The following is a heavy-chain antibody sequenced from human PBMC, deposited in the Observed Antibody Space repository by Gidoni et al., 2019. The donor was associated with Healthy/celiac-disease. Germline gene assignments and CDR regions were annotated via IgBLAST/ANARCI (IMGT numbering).Heavy chain of an antibody. J-gene: IGHJ4*02. CDR3: TTEGSGWFLHCDY. CDR2: IKSKTDGGTT. CDR1: GFTFSNAW. V-gene: IGHV3-15*07. D-gene: IGHD6-19*01. Sequence: EGQLGESGGGWGKPGGSLRLSWAASGFTFSNAWMNWVRQAPGKGLGWVGRIKSKTDGGTTDYAAPVKGRFTISRDDSNNTLYLQMNSLKPEDTAVYYCTTEGSGWFLHCDYWGQGTLVTVSS.